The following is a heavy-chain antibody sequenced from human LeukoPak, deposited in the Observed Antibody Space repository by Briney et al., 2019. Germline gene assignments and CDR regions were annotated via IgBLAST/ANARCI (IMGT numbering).Heavy chain of an antibody. CDR2: IIPILGIA. CDR1: GGTSSSYA. D-gene: IGHD2-2*01. CDR3: ARADLGYCSSTSCYGIDY. Sequence: SVKVSCKASGGTSSSYAISWVRQAPGQGLEWMGRIIPILGIANYAQKFQGRVTITADKSTSTAYMELSSLRSEDTAVYYCARADLGYCSSTSCYGIDYWGQGTLVTVSS. J-gene: IGHJ4*02. V-gene: IGHV1-69*04.